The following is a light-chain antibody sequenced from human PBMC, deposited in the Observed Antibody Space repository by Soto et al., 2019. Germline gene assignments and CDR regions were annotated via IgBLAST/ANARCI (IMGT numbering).Light chain of an antibody. Sequence: QSVLTQPPSASGTPGQTVTISCSGSYSNVGANPVSWYQQVPGRAPQLLIYSNNQRPAGVPGRFSGSRSDTSASLSISGLQSADEVDYYCASWDDPLNVYVFGNGTKVTV. CDR3: ASWDDPLNVYV. J-gene: IGLJ1*01. CDR1: YSNVGANP. V-gene: IGLV1-44*01. CDR2: SNN.